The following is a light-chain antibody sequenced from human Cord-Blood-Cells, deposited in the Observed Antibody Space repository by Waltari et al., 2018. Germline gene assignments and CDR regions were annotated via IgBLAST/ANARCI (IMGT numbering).Light chain of an antibody. CDR2: EDS. Sequence: SSELTQPPSESVSPGHTARITCSGVALPTKYAYWYQQKSGQAPVLVIYEDSKRPSGIHERFSGSSSGTMATLTISGAQVEDEADYYCYSTDSSGNHVVFGGGTKLTVL. J-gene: IGLJ2*01. CDR1: ALPTKY. CDR3: YSTDSSGNHVV. V-gene: IGLV3-10*01.